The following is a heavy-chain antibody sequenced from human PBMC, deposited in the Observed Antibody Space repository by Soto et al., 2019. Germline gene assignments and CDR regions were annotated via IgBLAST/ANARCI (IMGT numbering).Heavy chain of an antibody. J-gene: IGHJ6*02. D-gene: IGHD3-10*01. CDR3: ARGLSPGDYGSVDV. CDR2: TNPNNGGT. V-gene: IGHV1-2*02. Sequence: ASVKVSCKASGYTLIGYYMHWVRQTPGQGLEWMGWTNPNNGGTNYAQKFQGRVTMTRDTSISTAYMELSRLRSDDTAVYYCARGLSPGDYGSVDVWGQGTTVTVSS. CDR1: GYTLIGYY.